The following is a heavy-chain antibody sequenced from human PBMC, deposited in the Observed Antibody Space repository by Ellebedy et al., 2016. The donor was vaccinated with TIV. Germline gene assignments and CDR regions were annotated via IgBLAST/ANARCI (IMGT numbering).Heavy chain of an antibody. D-gene: IGHD1-7*01. V-gene: IGHV4-4*08. J-gene: IGHJ4*02. CDR2: IYHSGST. CDR3: ARERAPRGWNSYYFDY. Sequence: MPSETLSLTCTVSGGSISSYYWSWIRQPPGKGLEWIGYIYHSGSTNSNPSLKNRVTISVDTSKNQFYLKLNSVTAADTAVYYCARERAPRGWNSYYFDYWGQGTLVTVSS. CDR1: GGSISSYY.